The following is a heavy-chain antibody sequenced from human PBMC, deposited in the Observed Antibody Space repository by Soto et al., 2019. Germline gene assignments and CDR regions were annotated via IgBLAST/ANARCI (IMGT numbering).Heavy chain of an antibody. CDR3: ARDRGPSSGYYPYWFDP. CDR2: INAGNGNT. J-gene: IGHJ5*02. CDR1: GYTFTNYA. Sequence: ASVKVSCKASGYTFTNYAVHWVRQAPGQRLEWMGWINAGNGNTKYSQKFQGRVTITRDTSANTAYMELSSLRSEDTAVYYCARDRGPSSGYYPYWFDPWGQGTLVTVSS. D-gene: IGHD3-22*01. V-gene: IGHV1-3*01.